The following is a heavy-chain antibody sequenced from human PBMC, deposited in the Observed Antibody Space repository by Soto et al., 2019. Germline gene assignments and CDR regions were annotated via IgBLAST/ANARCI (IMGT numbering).Heavy chain of an antibody. V-gene: IGHV5-51*01. Sequence: GESLKISCNGSGYSFSTYWIAWVRQVPGKGLEWMGIIFPGDSETRYSPSFQGQVTISADKSISTAYLQWTSLKSSDSAIYYCARQGTGGYWGQGTPVTVYS. CDR2: IFPGDSET. J-gene: IGHJ4*02. CDR1: GYSFSTYW. CDR3: ARQGTGGY.